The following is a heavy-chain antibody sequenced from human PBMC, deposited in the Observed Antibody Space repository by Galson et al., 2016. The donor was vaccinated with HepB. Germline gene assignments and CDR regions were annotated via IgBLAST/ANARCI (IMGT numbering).Heavy chain of an antibody. J-gene: IGHJ4*02. D-gene: IGHD5-12*01. Sequence: SLRLSCAASGFTFSSFAMTWVRQPPGNGLEWVSTITGSGATTYYADAVKGRVTISRDNSHSTLSLRMNSLRAEDTAIYYCTKDRSSSGWPRYEFDSWGQGTLVTVSS. V-gene: IGHV3-23*01. CDR1: GFTFSSFA. CDR3: TKDRSSSGWPRYEFDS. CDR2: ITGSGATT.